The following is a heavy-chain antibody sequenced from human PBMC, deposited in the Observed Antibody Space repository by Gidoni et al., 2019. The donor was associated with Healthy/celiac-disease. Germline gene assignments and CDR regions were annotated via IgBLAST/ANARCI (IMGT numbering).Heavy chain of an antibody. CDR1: GYTFTGYY. V-gene: IGHV1-2*02. D-gene: IGHD3-9*01. CDR2: INPNSGGT. J-gene: IGHJ3*02. CDR3: ASDILTGSQMDAFDI. Sequence: QVQLVQSGAEVQKPGASVKVSCKASGYTFTGYYMHWVRQAPGQGLEWMGWINPNSGGTNYAQKFQGRVTMTRDTSISTAYMELSRLRSDDTAVYYCASDILTGSQMDAFDIWGQGTMVTVSS.